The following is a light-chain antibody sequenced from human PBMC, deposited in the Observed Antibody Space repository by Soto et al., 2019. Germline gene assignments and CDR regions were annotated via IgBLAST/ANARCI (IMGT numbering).Light chain of an antibody. Sequence: EIVMTQSPATLSVSLGERATLSCRASQSVSSDLAWYQQRPGQAPRLLIYGASTRATGIPARFSGSGSGTEFTLTIGSLQSEDFAVYYCQQYNKRPPWTFGQGTKVDIK. CDR2: GAS. J-gene: IGKJ1*01. CDR3: QQYNKRPPWT. CDR1: QSVSSD. V-gene: IGKV3-15*01.